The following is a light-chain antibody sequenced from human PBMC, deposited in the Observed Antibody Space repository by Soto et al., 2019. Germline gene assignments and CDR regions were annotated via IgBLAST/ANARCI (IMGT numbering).Light chain of an antibody. CDR2: GAS. Sequence: EIVMTQSPATLSVSPGERATLSCRASQSVSSNLAWYQQKPGQAPRLLIYGASTRATGIPARFSGSGSGTDFTLTISSLQPEDFATYYCQQLNSYPQTFGQGTRLEIK. V-gene: IGKV3-15*01. CDR3: QQLNSYPQT. J-gene: IGKJ5*01. CDR1: QSVSSN.